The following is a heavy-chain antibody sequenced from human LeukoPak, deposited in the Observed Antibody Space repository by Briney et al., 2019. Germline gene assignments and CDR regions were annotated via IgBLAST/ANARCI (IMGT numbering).Heavy chain of an antibody. CDR2: INHSGST. CDR1: GGSFSGYY. D-gene: IGHD3-22*01. V-gene: IGHV4-34*01. J-gene: IGHJ4*02. CDR3: ARGYDSSGYFDY. Sequence: SETLSLTCAVYGGSFSGYYWSWIRQPPGKGLEWIGEINHSGSTNYNPSFKSRVTISVDTSKNQFSLKLSSVTAADTAVYYCARGYDSSGYFDYWGQGTLVTVSS.